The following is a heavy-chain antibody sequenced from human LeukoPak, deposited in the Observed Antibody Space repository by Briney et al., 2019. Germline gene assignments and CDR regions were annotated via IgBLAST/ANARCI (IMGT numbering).Heavy chain of an antibody. J-gene: IGHJ1*01. D-gene: IGHD6-13*01. CDR1: GGSVSSGSYY. CDR2: IYYSGST. Sequence: SSETLSLTCTVSGGSVSSGSYYWSWIRQPPGEGLEWIGYIYYSGSTNYNPSLKSRVTISVDTSKNQFSLKLSSVTAADTAVYYCARDSGVAAASAEYFQHWGQGTLVTVSS. CDR3: ARDSGVAAASAEYFQH. V-gene: IGHV4-61*01.